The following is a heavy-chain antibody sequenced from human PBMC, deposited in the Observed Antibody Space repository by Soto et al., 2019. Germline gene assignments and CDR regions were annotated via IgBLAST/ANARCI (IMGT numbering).Heavy chain of an antibody. V-gene: IGHV5-51*01. Sequence: GESLKISCQGSGYSFTSYWIGWVRQMPGKGLGWMGIIYPGDSDTRYSPSFQGQVTISADKSISTAYLQWSSLKASDTAMYYCATGLYYDFWSGSSAFDYWGQGTLVTVSS. CDR2: IYPGDSDT. CDR1: GYSFTSYW. CDR3: ATGLYYDFWSGSSAFDY. J-gene: IGHJ4*02. D-gene: IGHD3-3*01.